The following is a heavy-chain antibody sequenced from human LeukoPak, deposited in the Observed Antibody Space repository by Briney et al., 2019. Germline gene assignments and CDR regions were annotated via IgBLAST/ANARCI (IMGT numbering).Heavy chain of an antibody. J-gene: IGHJ4*02. CDR2: ISWDGGST. CDR1: GFTFDDCA. CDR3: ARGRALDY. Sequence: GGSLRLSCAASGFTFDDCAMHWVRQAPEKGLEWVSLISWDGGSTYYADSVMGRFTISRDNSKNTLYLQMNSLRAEDTAVYYCARGRALDYWGQGTLVTVSS. V-gene: IGHV3-43D*04.